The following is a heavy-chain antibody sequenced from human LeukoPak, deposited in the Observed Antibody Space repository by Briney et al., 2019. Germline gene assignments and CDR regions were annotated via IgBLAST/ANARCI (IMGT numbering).Heavy chain of an antibody. CDR1: GYTFTSYA. Sequence: ASVKVSCKASGYTFTSYAMHWVRQAPGERLEWMGWINAGNGNTKYSQKFQGRATITRDTSASTASMELSSLRSEDTAVYYCARDYGSGSYLYYFDYWGQGTLVTVSS. J-gene: IGHJ4*02. CDR2: INAGNGNT. D-gene: IGHD3-10*01. V-gene: IGHV1-3*01. CDR3: ARDYGSGSYLYYFDY.